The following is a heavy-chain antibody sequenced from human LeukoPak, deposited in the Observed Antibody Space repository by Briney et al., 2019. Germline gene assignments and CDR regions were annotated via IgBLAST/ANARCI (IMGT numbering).Heavy chain of an antibody. J-gene: IGHJ5*02. Sequence: PSETLSLTCAVYGGSFSGYYWSWIRQPPGKGLEWIGEINHSGSTNYNPSLKSRVTISVDTSKNQFSLKLSSVTAADTAVYYCAWFGDRNSFDPWGQGTLVTVSS. D-gene: IGHD3-10*01. CDR3: AWFGDRNSFDP. CDR2: INHSGST. V-gene: IGHV4-34*01. CDR1: GGSFSGYY.